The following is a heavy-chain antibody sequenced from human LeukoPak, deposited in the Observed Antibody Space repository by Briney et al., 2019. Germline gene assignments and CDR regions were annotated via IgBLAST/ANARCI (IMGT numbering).Heavy chain of an antibody. J-gene: IGHJ4*02. CDR2: IYYSGCT. V-gene: IGHV4-59*01. D-gene: IGHD5-18*01. Sequence: PSETLSLTCTVSGGSISSYYWSWIRQPPGQGLEWVWYIYYSGCTNYNPSLKSRVTISVDTSKNQFTLKLSSATAADTAVYYCACVGPRYGYNDYWGQGTLVTVSS. CDR1: GGSISSYY. CDR3: ACVGPRYGYNDY.